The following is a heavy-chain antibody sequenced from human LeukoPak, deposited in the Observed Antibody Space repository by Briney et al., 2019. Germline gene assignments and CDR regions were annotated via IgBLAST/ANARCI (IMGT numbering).Heavy chain of an antibody. J-gene: IGHJ4*02. V-gene: IGHV4-59*08. Sequence: PSETLSLTCVVSGGSISSSYWSWIRQPPGKGPEWIGSIFYSGSTNYNPSLKSRVFISGDTSKNQFSLKLSSVTAADAAVYYCARAMGFVDYWGQGTLVTVSS. CDR1: GGSISSSY. CDR2: IFYSGST. D-gene: IGHD5-24*01. CDR3: ARAMGFVDY.